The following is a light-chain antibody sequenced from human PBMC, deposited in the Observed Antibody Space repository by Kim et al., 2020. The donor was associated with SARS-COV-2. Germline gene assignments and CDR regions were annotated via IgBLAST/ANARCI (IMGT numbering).Light chain of an antibody. CDR1: QTISKTY. J-gene: IGKJ3*01. CDR3: QQYGSSPYT. Sequence: SPGERATLSGRASQTISKTYIAWYQQTPGQAPRLLIYGASNRATGIPDRFSGSGSGADFTLTISRLEPEDFAVYYCQQYGSSPYTFGPGTKVDIK. CDR2: GAS. V-gene: IGKV3-20*01.